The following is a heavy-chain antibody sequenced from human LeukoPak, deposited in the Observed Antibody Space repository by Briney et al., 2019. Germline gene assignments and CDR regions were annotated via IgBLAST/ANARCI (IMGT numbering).Heavy chain of an antibody. V-gene: IGHV4-4*07. J-gene: IGHJ6*03. CDR2: IYTNGNT. CDR1: GGTISSYY. CDR3: AGLANSGYDFYYYINV. D-gene: IGHD5-12*01. Sequence: PSETLSLTCTVSGGTISSYYWSWIRLPAGEGLEWIGRIYTNGNTNYNPSLKSRVTMSVDTSKNQFSLRLSSVTAADTAVYYCAGLANSGYDFYYYINVWGKGTRVSVSS.